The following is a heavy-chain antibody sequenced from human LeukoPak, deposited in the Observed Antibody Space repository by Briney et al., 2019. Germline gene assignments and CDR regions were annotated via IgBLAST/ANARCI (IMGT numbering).Heavy chain of an antibody. CDR3: ARRSYYYDSSGYNEKFDY. V-gene: IGHV4-39*01. CDR1: GGSISSSSYY. CDR2: IYYSGST. Sequence: SETLSLTCTVSGGSISSSSYYWGWIRQPPGKGLEWIGSIYYSGSTYYNPSLKSRVTISVDTSKNQFSLKLSSVIAADTAVYYCARRSYYYDSSGYNEKFDYWGQGTLVTVSS. J-gene: IGHJ4*02. D-gene: IGHD3-22*01.